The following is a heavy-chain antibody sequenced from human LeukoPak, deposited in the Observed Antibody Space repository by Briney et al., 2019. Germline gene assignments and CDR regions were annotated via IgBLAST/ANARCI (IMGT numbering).Heavy chain of an antibody. CDR2: FYHSGST. V-gene: IGHV4-4*02. Sequence: PSETLSLTCAVSGGSISGSNWWSWVRQPPGKGLEWIGEFYHSGSTNYNPSLKSRVTISVDTSKNQFSLKLSSVTAADTAVYYCARGPRVVRGVHYYYYGMDVWGQGTTVTVSS. CDR3: ARGPRVVRGVHYYYYGMDV. J-gene: IGHJ6*02. CDR1: GGSISGSNW. D-gene: IGHD3-10*01.